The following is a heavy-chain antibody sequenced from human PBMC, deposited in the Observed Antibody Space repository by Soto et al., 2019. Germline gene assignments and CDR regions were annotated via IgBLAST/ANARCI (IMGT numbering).Heavy chain of an antibody. J-gene: IGHJ6*03. CDR2: INPSGGST. Sequence: ASVKVSCKASGYTFTSYYMHWVRQAPGQGLEWMGIINPSGGSTSYAQKFQGRVTMTRDTSTSTVYMELSSLRSEDTAVYYCARDSNHGFSGSLMPDYYMDVWGKGTTVNVFS. CDR1: GYTFTSYY. D-gene: IGHD3-10*01. V-gene: IGHV1-46*03. CDR3: ARDSNHGFSGSLMPDYYMDV.